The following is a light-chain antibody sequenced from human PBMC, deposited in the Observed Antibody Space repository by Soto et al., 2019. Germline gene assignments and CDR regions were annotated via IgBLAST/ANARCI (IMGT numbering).Light chain of an antibody. Sequence: QSVLTQPASVSGSPGQSITISCTGTSSDVGDYNYVSWYQQHPGKAPKLMIYDVSNRPSGVSNRFSGSKSGNTASLTISGLQAEDEADYYSSSYTSSSTLVVFGTGTKLTVL. CDR3: SSYTSSSTLVV. V-gene: IGLV2-14*01. CDR2: DVS. J-gene: IGLJ1*01. CDR1: SSDVGDYNY.